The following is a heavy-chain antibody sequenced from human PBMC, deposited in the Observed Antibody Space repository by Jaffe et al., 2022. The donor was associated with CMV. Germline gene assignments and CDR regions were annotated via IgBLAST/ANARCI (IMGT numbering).Heavy chain of an antibody. CDR3: ARDRPRGYSYGPMTYFDY. Sequence: QVQLQESGPGLVKPSETLSLTCTVSGGSISSYYWSWIRQPPGKGLEWIGYIYYSGSTNYNPSLKSRVTISVDTSKNQFSLKLSSVTAADTAVYYCARDRPRGYSYGPMTYFDYWGQGTLVTVSS. D-gene: IGHD5-18*01. V-gene: IGHV4-59*01. J-gene: IGHJ4*02. CDR1: GGSISSYY. CDR2: IYYSGST.